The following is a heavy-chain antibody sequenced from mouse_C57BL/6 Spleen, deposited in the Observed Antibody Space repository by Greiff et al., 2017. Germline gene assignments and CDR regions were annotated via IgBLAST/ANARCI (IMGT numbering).Heavy chain of an antibody. J-gene: IGHJ3*01. CDR2: INPNNGGT. Sequence: VQLQQSGPELVKPGASVKISCKASGYTFTDYYMNWVKQSHGKSLEWIGDINPNNGGTSYNQKFKGKATLTVDKSSSTAYMELRSLTSEDSAVYYCARPLYGNYELWFAYWGQGTLVTVSA. V-gene: IGHV1-26*01. CDR3: ARPLYGNYELWFAY. D-gene: IGHD2-1*01. CDR1: GYTFTDYY.